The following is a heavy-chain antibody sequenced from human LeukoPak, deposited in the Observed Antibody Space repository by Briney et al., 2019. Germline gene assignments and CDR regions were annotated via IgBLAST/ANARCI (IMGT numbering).Heavy chain of an antibody. Sequence: PGGSLRLSCAASGFTFSSYGMHWVRQAPGKGLEWVSSISIGSSPYTYYADSLKGRFTISRDNAKNSVCLQMNSLRPEDTAVYYCASYTLWYGDSWGQGTLVTVSS. CDR2: ISIGSSPYT. J-gene: IGHJ4*02. CDR3: ASYTLWYGDS. V-gene: IGHV3-21*06. CDR1: GFTFSSYG. D-gene: IGHD3-10*01.